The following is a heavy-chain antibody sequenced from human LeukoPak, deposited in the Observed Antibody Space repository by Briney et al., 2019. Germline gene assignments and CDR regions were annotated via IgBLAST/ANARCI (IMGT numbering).Heavy chain of an antibody. CDR3: ATDLIHYYASGAKT. J-gene: IGHJ5*02. V-gene: IGHV3-21*01. D-gene: IGHD3-10*01. CDR1: GFTFSTYN. CDR2: ISDTSIYI. Sequence: GGSLRLSCAASGFTFSTYNMKLVRQAPRKGLDWVSSISDTSIYIYYADSVKGPLTISRDNANNSLFLEMNSLRAEDTAVYYCATDLIHYYASGAKTWGQGTLVTVSS.